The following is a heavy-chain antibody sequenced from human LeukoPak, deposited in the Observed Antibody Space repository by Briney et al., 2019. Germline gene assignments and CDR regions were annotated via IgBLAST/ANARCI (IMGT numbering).Heavy chain of an antibody. Sequence: AGGSLRLSCAACGFTFDDYGMRWVGQAAGKGVEWGSGINWNGGSTAHAASVKRRFTISRHNAKHSLYLQMHSLRAEHTALYYCARDQFGVIIVPSQYYFDYWGQGTLVTVSS. CDR1: GFTFDDYG. V-gene: IGHV3-20*04. D-gene: IGHD3-3*01. CDR2: INWNGGST. J-gene: IGHJ4*02. CDR3: ARDQFGVIIVPSQYYFDY.